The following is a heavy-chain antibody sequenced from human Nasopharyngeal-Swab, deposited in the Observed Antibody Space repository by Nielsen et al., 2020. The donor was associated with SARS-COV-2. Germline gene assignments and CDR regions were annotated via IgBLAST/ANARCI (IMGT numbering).Heavy chain of an antibody. CDR1: GGSISSSSYY. D-gene: IGHD1-26*01. V-gene: IGHV4-39*07. CDR2: IYYSGST. Sequence: SETLSLTCTVSGGSISSSSYYWGWIRQPPGKGLEWIGSIYYSGSTYYNPSLKSRVTISVDKSKNQFSLKLSSVTAADTAIYYCAANGYYSIDYWGHGTLVTVSS. J-gene: IGHJ4*01. CDR3: AANGYYSIDY.